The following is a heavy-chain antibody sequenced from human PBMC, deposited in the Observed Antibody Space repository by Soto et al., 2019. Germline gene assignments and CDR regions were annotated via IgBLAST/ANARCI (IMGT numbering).Heavy chain of an antibody. V-gene: IGHV3-13*01. D-gene: IGHD3-22*01. CDR1: GFTFSSYD. CDR3: ARDYCDVGGAYYSGFDH. CDR2: IGTAGDT. J-gene: IGHJ4*02. Sequence: EVQLVESGGDLVQPGGSLRLSCAASGFTFSSYDMHWVRQATGKGLEWVSAIGTAGDTYYLDSVKGRFTISRENAKNSLYLQMNSLRAGDTAVYYCARDYCDVGGAYYSGFDHWGQGILVTVSS.